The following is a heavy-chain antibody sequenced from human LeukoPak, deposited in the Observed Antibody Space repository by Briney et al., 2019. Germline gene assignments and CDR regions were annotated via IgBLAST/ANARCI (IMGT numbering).Heavy chain of an antibody. J-gene: IGHJ6*03. Sequence: PGGSLRLSCAASGFTFSSYAMSWVRQAPGKGLEWVSAISGSGGSTYYADSVKGRFTISRDNSKNTLYLQMNSLRAEDTAVYYCAKGGNNCSGGSCYSDYYYYYYMDVWGKGTTVTVSS. D-gene: IGHD2-15*01. V-gene: IGHV3-23*01. CDR2: ISGSGGST. CDR3: AKGGNNCSGGSCYSDYYYYYYMDV. CDR1: GFTFSSYA.